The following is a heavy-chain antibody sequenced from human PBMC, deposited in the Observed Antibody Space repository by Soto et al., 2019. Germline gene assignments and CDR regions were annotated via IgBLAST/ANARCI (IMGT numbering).Heavy chain of an antibody. J-gene: IGHJ6*02. D-gene: IGHD3-10*01. Sequence: QVQLQQWGAGLLKPSETLSLTCAVYGGSFSGYYWSWIRQPPGKGLEWIGEINHSGRTNYNPTINSRVTISVDSSKNQFSLKLSSVTAADTAVYYCGDRPNGFGELKWNYYYGMDVWRQGTTVTASS. CDR1: GGSFSGYY. CDR3: GDRPNGFGELKWNYYYGMDV. CDR2: INHSGRT. V-gene: IGHV4-34*01.